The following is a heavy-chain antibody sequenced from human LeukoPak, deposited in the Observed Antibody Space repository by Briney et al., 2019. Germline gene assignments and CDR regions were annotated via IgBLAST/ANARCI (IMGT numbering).Heavy chain of an antibody. V-gene: IGHV1-24*01. J-gene: IGHJ4*02. CDR2: FDPEDGET. CDR3: ATPRPGWYYFDY. D-gene: IGHD3-9*01. CDR1: GYTLTELS. Sequence: ASVKVSCKVSGYTLTELSMHWVRQAPGKGLEWMGGFDPEDGETIYAQKFQGRVTMTEDTSTDTAYMELSSLRSEDTAVYYCATPRPGWYYFDYWGQGTLVTVSS.